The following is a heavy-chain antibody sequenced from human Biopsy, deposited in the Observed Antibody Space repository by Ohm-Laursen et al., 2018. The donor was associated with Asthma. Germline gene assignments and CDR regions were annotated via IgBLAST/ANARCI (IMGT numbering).Heavy chain of an antibody. CDR3: ARRITIFGVVQKDHGMDA. Sequence: TLSLTCTVSGGSMTPTSHYWDWIRQAPGKGPGWIGYISYGGKTSYNPSLKNRFTISRDTSKNKFSLRQTSETAADTAVYFCARRITIFGVVQKDHGMDAWGQGTTVIVSS. J-gene: IGHJ6*02. CDR2: ISYGGKT. CDR1: GGSMTPTSHY. D-gene: IGHD3-3*01. V-gene: IGHV4-39*01.